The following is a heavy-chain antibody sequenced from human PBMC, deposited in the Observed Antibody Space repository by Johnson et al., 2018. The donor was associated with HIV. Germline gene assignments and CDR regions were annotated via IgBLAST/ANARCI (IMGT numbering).Heavy chain of an antibody. CDR3: AKDQERLLWFGTGGI. V-gene: IGHV3-30-3*01. D-gene: IGHD3-10*01. CDR2: ISCDGSNT. J-gene: IGHJ3*02. CDR1: GFTFSSFD. Sequence: VQVVESGGGVVQPGRSLRLSCAASGFTFSSFDMHWVRQAPGKGLEWVALISCDGSNTYYADSVKGRFTISRDNSKNTLYLQMNSLRAEDTAVYYCAKDQERLLWFGTGGIWGQGTMVTVSS.